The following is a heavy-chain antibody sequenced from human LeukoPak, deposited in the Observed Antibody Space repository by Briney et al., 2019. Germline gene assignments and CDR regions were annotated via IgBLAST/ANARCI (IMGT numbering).Heavy chain of an antibody. CDR1: GGSISSYY. V-gene: IGHV4-4*07. D-gene: IGHD1-26*01. CDR2: IYTSGST. CDR3: ARGRELQHYYYYMDV. J-gene: IGHJ6*03. Sequence: PSETLSLTCTVSGGSISSYYWNWIRQPAGKGLEWIGRIYTSGSTNYNPSLKSRVTMSVDTSKNQFSLKLSSVTAADTAVYYCARGRELQHYYYYMDVWGKGTTVTVSS.